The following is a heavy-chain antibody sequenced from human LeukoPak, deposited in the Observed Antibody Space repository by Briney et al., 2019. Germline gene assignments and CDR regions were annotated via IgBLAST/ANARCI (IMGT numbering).Heavy chain of an antibody. J-gene: IGHJ4*02. CDR2: ISYSGST. Sequence: SETLSLTCTVSGDSISSNYWNWIRQPPGKGLEWIGYISYSGSTNYNPSLKSRVTISVDTSKNQSSLKLSSVTAADTAVYYCARNIGSSQDYWGRGTLVTVSS. D-gene: IGHD6-13*01. CDR1: GDSISSNY. V-gene: IGHV4-59*01. CDR3: ARNIGSSQDY.